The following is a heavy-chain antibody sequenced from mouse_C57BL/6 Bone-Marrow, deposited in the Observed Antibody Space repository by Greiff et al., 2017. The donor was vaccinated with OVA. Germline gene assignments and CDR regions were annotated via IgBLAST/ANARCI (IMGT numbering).Heavy chain of an antibody. J-gene: IGHJ2*01. V-gene: IGHV3-6*01. CDR1: GYSITSGYY. CDR2: ISYDGSN. D-gene: IGHD2-3*01. CDR3: ARDGYYVDYFDY. Sequence: ESGPGLVKPSQSLSLTCSVTGYSITSGYYWNWIRQFPGNKLEWMGYISYDGSNNYNPSLKNRISITRDTSKNQFFLKLNSVTTEDTATYYCARDGYYVDYFDYWGQGTTLTVSS.